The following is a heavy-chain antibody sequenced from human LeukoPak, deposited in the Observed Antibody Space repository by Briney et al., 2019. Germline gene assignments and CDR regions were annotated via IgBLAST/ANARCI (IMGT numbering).Heavy chain of an antibody. V-gene: IGHV5-51*01. CDR1: GYRFINYW. J-gene: IGHJ6*02. CDR3: VKGISGTYFGMDV. Sequence: GESLKISCKGSGYRFINYWIGWVRQMPDKGLEWMGIIYPADSDTGYSPAFQGQVTISADKSITTAYLQWSSLKASDTAIYYCVKGISGTYFGMDVWGQGTTVTVSS. D-gene: IGHD3-10*01. CDR2: IYPADSDT.